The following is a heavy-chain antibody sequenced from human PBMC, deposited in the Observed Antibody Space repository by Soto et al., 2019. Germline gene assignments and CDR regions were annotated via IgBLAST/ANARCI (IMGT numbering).Heavy chain of an antibody. CDR3: AREDGDGDAFDI. V-gene: IGHV3-33*01. CDR1: GFTFSSYG. Sequence: GGSLRLSCAASGFTFSSYGMHWVRQAPSKGLEWVAVIWYDGSNKYYADSVKGRFTISRDNSKNTLYLQMNSLRAEDTAVYYCAREDGDGDAFDIWGQGTMVTVSS. D-gene: IGHD4-17*01. CDR2: IWYDGSNK. J-gene: IGHJ3*02.